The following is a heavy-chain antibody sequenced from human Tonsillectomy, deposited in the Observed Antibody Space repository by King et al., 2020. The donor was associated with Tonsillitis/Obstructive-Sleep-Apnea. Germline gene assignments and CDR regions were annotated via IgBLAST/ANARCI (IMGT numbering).Heavy chain of an antibody. Sequence: VQLVESGGGLVKPGGSLRLSCAASGFTFNIYSMDWVRQAPGKGREWVSSITSTSSYIYSADSLKGRFTISRDNANNSLYLQMHSLRPEDTAVYYCARHQGGNYYHYYMDVWGKGTTVTVSS. J-gene: IGHJ6*03. CDR3: ARHQGGNYYHYYMDV. D-gene: IGHD3-16*01. CDR1: GFTFNIYS. V-gene: IGHV3-21*01. CDR2: ITSTSSYI.